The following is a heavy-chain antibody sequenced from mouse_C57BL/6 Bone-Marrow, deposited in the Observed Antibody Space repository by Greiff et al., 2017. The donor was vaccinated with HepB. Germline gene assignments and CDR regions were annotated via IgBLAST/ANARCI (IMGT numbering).Heavy chain of an antibody. J-gene: IGHJ1*03. CDR2: ISSGSSTI. V-gene: IGHV5-17*01. Sequence: EVQLVESGGGLVKPGGSLKLSCAASGMHWVRQAPEKGLEWVAYISSGSSTIYYADTVKGRFTISRDNAKNTLFLQMTSLRSEDTAMYYCARDTTVPWYFDVWGTGTTVTVSS. CDR3: ARDTTVPWYFDV. CDR1: G. D-gene: IGHD1-1*01.